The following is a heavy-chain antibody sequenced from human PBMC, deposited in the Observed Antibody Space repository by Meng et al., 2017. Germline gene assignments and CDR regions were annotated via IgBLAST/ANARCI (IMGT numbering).Heavy chain of an antibody. CDR2: IYYSGST. CDR3: ARGPTTMAHDFDY. J-gene: IGHJ4*02. CDR1: GCSVGCGRYY. D-gene: IGHD4-11*01. V-gene: IGHV4-61*01. Sequence: VQLQEAGPGLVGPWETLSLTCTVSGCSVGCGRYYWSWIRQPPGKGLEWIGYIYYSGSTNYNPSLKSRVTISVDTSKNQFSLKLSSVTAADTAVYYCARGPTTMAHDFDYWGQGTLVTVSS.